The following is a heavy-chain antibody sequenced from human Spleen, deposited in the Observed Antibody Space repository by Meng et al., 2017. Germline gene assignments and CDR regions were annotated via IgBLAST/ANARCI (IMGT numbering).Heavy chain of an antibody. CDR1: GFTFSSYA. CDR2: ISGSGGNT. CDR3: VKGTATTVLKGIDY. D-gene: IGHD4-23*01. J-gene: IGHJ4*02. V-gene: IGHV3-23*01. Sequence: GESLKISCAISGFTFSSYAMSWVRQAPGRGLEWVSGISGSGGNTYYADSVKGRFTISRDNSKNTPYLQMNSLKAEDTAVYYCVKGTATTVLKGIDYWGQGTLVTVSS.